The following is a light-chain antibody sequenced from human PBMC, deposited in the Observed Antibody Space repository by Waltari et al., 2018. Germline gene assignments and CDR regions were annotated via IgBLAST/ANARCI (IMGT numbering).Light chain of an antibody. CDR1: NIGSKS. J-gene: IGLJ2*01. Sequence: SYVLTQPPTVSVAPGKTARITCGGNNIGSKSVHWYQQKPGQAPVLVVYDDSDRPSGIPERFSGSNSGNTATLTISGGEAGDEADYYCQVWDSSSDHVVFGGGTKLTVL. V-gene: IGLV3-21*03. CDR3: QVWDSSSDHVV. CDR2: DDS.